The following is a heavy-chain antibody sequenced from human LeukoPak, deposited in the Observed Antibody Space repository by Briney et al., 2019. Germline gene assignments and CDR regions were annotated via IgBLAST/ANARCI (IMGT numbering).Heavy chain of an antibody. V-gene: IGHV3-23*01. CDR2: ISGSGGTT. Sequence: GESLKISCAASGFTFSSYAMSWVRQAPGKGLEWVSGISGSGGTTDYADSVKGRFTISRDNPKNTLDLQMNSLRAEDTAVYYCAKARDSSAYYYRPDAFHIWGQGTMVTVSS. D-gene: IGHD3-22*01. CDR1: GFTFSSYA. CDR3: AKARDSSAYYYRPDAFHI. J-gene: IGHJ3*02.